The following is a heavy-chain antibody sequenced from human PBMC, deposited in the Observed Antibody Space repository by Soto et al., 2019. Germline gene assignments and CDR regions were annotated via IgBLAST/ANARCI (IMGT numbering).Heavy chain of an antibody. CDR1: GFTFSTYA. Sequence: PGGSLRLSCAASGFTFSTYARHWARQSPGKGLEWVAVISYDGSNKYYADSVKGRFTISRGNSKNTLYLQMNSLRAEDTAVYYCAKDLGSSWYTHYYYSSGMDVWGQGTTVTVSS. CDR3: AKDLGSSWYTHYYYSSGMDV. V-gene: IGHV3-30*18. CDR2: ISYDGSNK. J-gene: IGHJ6*02. D-gene: IGHD6-13*01.